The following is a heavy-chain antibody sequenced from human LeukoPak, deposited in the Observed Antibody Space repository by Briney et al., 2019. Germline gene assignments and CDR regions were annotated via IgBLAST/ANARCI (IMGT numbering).Heavy chain of an antibody. CDR1: GFTFSSYW. CDR2: IRYDGSNK. V-gene: IGHV3-30*02. CDR3: AKAETAFDWLGPTDY. D-gene: IGHD3-9*01. Sequence: PGGSLRLSCAASGFTFSSYWMSWVRQAPGKGLEWVAFIRYDGSNKYYADSVKGRFTISRDNSKNTLYLQMNSLRAEDTAVYYCAKAETAFDWLGPTDYWGQGTLVTVSS. J-gene: IGHJ4*02.